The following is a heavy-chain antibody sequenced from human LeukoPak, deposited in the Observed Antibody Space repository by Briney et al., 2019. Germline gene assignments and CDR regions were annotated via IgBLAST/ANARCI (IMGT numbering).Heavy chain of an antibody. CDR2: INHSGST. CDR3: ARAGSIAAAGPNYYYYYYMDV. Sequence: SETLSLTCAVYGGSFSGYYWSWIRQPPGKGLEWIGEINHSGSTNYNPSLKSRVTISVDTSKNQFSLKLSSVTAADTAVYYCARAGSIAAAGPNYYYYYYMDVWGKGTTVTISS. CDR1: GGSFSGYY. J-gene: IGHJ6*03. D-gene: IGHD6-13*01. V-gene: IGHV4-34*01.